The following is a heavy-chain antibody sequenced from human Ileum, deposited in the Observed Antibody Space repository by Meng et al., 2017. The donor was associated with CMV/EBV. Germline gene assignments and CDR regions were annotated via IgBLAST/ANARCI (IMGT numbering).Heavy chain of an antibody. V-gene: IGHV1-2*06. Sequence: QVQLVQSGADMKKPGALLKVSCKASGYTFTGYYMHWVRQAPGQGLEWMGRINPDTGGTNYAQKFQGRVTMTRDTSISTAYMELSRLTSDDTAVYFCMTVTGNYPYWGQGALVTVSS. CDR3: MTVTGNYPY. CDR2: INPDTGGT. J-gene: IGHJ4*02. D-gene: IGHD1-7*01. CDR1: GYTFTGYY.